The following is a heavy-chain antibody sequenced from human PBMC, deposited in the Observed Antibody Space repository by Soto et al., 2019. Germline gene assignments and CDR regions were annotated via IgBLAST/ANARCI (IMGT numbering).Heavy chain of an antibody. CDR1: GYTFTGYY. D-gene: IGHD4-4*01. J-gene: IGHJ2*01. Sequence: ASVKVSCKASGYTFTGYYMHWVRQAPGQGLEWMGWINPNSGGTNYAQKFQGWVTMTRDTSISTAYMELSRLRSDDTAVYYCARDPYSNNLPVDLRGRGTLVTVSS. CDR3: ARDPYSNNLPVDL. CDR2: INPNSGGT. V-gene: IGHV1-2*04.